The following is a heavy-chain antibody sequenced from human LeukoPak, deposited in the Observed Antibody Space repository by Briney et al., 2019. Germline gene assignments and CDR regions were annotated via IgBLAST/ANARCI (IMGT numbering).Heavy chain of an antibody. Sequence: ASVKVSCKASGYTFIGYYMHWVRQAPGQGLEWMGWVQPNSGGTKYAQKFQDRVTMTRDTSNTTAYMQLNRLRSDDTAVYYCARAIPPHVLFSIHGLDVWGPGTTVIVS. J-gene: IGHJ6*02. D-gene: IGHD3-16*01. CDR1: GYTFIGYY. V-gene: IGHV1-2*02. CDR3: ARAIPPHVLFSIHGLDV. CDR2: VQPNSGGT.